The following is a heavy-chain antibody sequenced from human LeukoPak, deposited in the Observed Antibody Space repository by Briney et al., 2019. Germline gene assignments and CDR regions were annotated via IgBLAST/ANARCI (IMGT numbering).Heavy chain of an antibody. CDR3: ARGPDSSGYYYFDF. J-gene: IGHJ4*02. D-gene: IGHD3-22*01. Sequence: ASETLSLTCAVSGGSISSSNWWSWVRQPPGKGLEWIGEIYHSGSTNYNPSLKSRVTISVDTSKDQFSLKLSSVTAADTAVYYCARGPDSSGYYYFDFWGQGTLVTVSS. V-gene: IGHV4-4*02. CDR2: IYHSGST. CDR1: GGSISSSNW.